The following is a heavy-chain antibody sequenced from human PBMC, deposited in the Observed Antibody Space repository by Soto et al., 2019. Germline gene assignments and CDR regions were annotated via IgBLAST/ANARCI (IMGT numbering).Heavy chain of an antibody. J-gene: IGHJ5*02. D-gene: IGHD2-15*01. CDR2: ISSSGSTI. Sequence: PGGSLRLSCAASGFTFSDYYMSWIRQAPGKGLEWVSYISSSGSTIYYADSVKGRFTISRDNAKNSLYLQMNSLRAEDTAVYYCARVLFETHCSGGSCNYQNNWFDPWGQGTLVTVSS. V-gene: IGHV3-11*01. CDR3: ARVLFETHCSGGSCNYQNNWFDP. CDR1: GFTFSDYY.